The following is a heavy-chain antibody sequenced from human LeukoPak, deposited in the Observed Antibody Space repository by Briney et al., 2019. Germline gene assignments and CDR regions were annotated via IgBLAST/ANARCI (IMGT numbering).Heavy chain of an antibody. D-gene: IGHD3-10*01. V-gene: IGHV3-30*18. CDR3: AKASTMVRGVIGLFDY. Sequence: GGSLRLSCAASGFTFSDYYMSWIRQAPGKGLEWVAVISYDGSNKYYADSVKGRFTISRDNSKNTLYLQMNSLRAEDTAVYYCAKASTMVRGVIGLFDYWGQGTLVTVSS. CDR2: ISYDGSNK. CDR1: GFTFSDYY. J-gene: IGHJ4*02.